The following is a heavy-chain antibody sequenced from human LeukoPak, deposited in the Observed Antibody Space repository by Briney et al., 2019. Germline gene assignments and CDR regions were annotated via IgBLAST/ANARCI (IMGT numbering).Heavy chain of an antibody. CDR2: IIPILGIA. V-gene: IGHV1-69*04. CDR3: ARVTGIAAAGPFDY. D-gene: IGHD6-13*01. J-gene: IGHJ4*02. Sequence: XQXLXXXGRIIPILGIANYAQKFQGRVTITADKSTSTAYMELSSLRSEDTAVYYCARVTGIAAAGPFDYWGQGTLVTVSS.